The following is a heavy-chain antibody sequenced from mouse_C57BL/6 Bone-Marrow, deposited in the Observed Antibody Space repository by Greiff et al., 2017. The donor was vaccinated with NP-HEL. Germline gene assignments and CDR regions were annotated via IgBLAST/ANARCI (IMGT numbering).Heavy chain of an antibody. CDR2: ISYDGSN. V-gene: IGHV3-6*01. D-gene: IGHD2-4*01. CDR3: ARVGLRRGFAY. Sequence: VQLQQSGPGLVKPSQSLSLTCSVTGYSITSGYYWNWIRQFPGNKLEWMGYISYDGSNNYNPSLKNRISITRDTSKNQFFLKLNSVTTEDTATYYCARVGLRRGFAYWGQGTLVTVSA. CDR1: GYSITSGYY. J-gene: IGHJ3*01.